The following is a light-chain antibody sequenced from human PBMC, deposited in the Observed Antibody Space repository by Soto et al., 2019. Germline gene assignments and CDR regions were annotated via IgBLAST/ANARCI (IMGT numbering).Light chain of an antibody. J-gene: IGLJ1*01. CDR1: SSDVGGYNY. CDR3: SSYTSRSTLGVYV. V-gene: IGLV2-14*01. CDR2: EVS. Sequence: QSVLTQPASVSGSPGQSITISCTGTSSDVGGYNYVSWYQQHPGKAPKLMIYEVSNRPSGVSNRFSGSKSGNTASLTISGLQAEDEADYYCSSYTSRSTLGVYVFGTGTKVTVL.